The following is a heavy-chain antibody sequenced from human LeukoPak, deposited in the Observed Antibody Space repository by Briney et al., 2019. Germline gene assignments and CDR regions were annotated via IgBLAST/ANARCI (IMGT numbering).Heavy chain of an antibody. J-gene: IGHJ4*02. V-gene: IGHV3-23*01. CDR2: INGSGGRI. Sequence: PGGSLRLSCAASGFTFSSYAMSWVRQAPGKGLEWVSAINGSGGRIYYADSVKGRFTISRDNSKNTLYLQMNSLRAEDTAVYYCAKEPYDSSGYYPYYYFDYWGQGTLVTVSS. CDR3: AKEPYDSSGYYPYYYFDY. D-gene: IGHD3-22*01. CDR1: GFTFSSYA.